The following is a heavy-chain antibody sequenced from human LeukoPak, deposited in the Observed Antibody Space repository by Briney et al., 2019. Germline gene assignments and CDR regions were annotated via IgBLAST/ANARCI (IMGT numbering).Heavy chain of an antibody. Sequence: ASVTVSCKASRYTLTRYYMHWVGPAPAQGVDGMGWINPNSGGTNYAQKFQGRVTMTRDTSISTAYMELSRLRSDDTAVYYCARDLKGYSYGLDWGQGTLVTVSS. J-gene: IGHJ1*01. CDR1: RYTLTRYY. CDR2: INPNSGGT. V-gene: IGHV1-2*02. CDR3: ARDLKGYSYGLD. D-gene: IGHD5-18*01.